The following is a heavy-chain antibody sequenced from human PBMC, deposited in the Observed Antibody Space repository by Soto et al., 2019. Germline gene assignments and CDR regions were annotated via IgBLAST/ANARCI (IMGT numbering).Heavy chain of an antibody. D-gene: IGHD5-12*01. Sequence: EVQLVESGGGLVQPGGSLRLSCAASGFTFSSYEMNWVRQAPGKGLEWVSYISSSGRTIYYADSVKGRFTISRDNAKNSLYLQINSLRAEDTAVYYCARGEMATIYGVGLFDYWGQGTLVTVSS. V-gene: IGHV3-48*03. CDR3: ARGEMATIYGVGLFDY. CDR1: GFTFSSYE. J-gene: IGHJ4*02. CDR2: ISSSGRTI.